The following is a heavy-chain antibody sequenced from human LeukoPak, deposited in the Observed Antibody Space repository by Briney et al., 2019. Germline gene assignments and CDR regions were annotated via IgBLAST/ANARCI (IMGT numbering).Heavy chain of an antibody. Sequence: GGSLRLSCAASGFTFSDYYMSWIRQAPGKGLEWVSYISSSGSTIYYADSVKGRFTISRDNAKNSLYLQMNSLRAGDTALYYCARTPGYYCGSGSYYNPHDYFYYMDVWGKGTTVTVSS. V-gene: IGHV3-11*04. CDR3: ARTPGYYCGSGSYYNPHDYFYYMDV. D-gene: IGHD3-10*01. CDR2: ISSSGSTI. CDR1: GFTFSDYY. J-gene: IGHJ6*03.